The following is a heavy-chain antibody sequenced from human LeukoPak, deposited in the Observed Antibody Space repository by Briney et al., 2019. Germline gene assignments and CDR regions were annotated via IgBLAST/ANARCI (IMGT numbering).Heavy chain of an antibody. J-gene: IGHJ4*02. Sequence: KASQTLSLTCTVSGFSISSGGCYWGWLRQRPGKDLEWIAYIYYSGSTYYNPSLHRLTTITVDTSKNQFSLNLSSETAADTAVYYCARHPPQMRDYCDYWGQRALVTVPS. CDR1: GFSISSGGCY. CDR2: IYYSGST. CDR3: ARHPPQMRDYCDY. D-gene: IGHD5-24*01. V-gene: IGHV4-31*01.